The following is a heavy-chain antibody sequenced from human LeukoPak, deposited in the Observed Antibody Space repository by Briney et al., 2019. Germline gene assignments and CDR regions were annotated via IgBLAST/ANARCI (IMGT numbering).Heavy chain of an antibody. CDR1: GYTLTGYY. CDR3: ARGEMFYYDSSGYPDALDI. J-gene: IGHJ3*02. V-gene: IGHV1-2*02. CDR2: INPNSGGT. D-gene: IGHD3-22*01. Sequence: ASVKVSCKASGYTLTGYYMHWVRQAPGQGLEWMGWINPNSGGTNYAQKFQGRVTMTRDTSISTAYMELSSLRSEDTAVYYCARGEMFYYDSSGYPDALDIWGQGTMVTVSS.